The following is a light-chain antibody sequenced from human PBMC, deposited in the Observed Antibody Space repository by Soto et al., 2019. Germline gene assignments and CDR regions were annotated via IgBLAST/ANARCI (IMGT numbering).Light chain of an antibody. V-gene: IGLV1-36*01. CDR2: YDD. J-gene: IGLJ3*02. CDR1: NSNIGNNA. Sequence: QSVLTQPPSVSEAPRQSVTISCSGSNSNIGNNAVNWYQQLPGKAPKLLIFYDDLLPSGVSDRFSGSRSDTSASLATSGLQSEDEADYYCATWDDSLNAWVFGGGTKLTVL. CDR3: ATWDDSLNAWV.